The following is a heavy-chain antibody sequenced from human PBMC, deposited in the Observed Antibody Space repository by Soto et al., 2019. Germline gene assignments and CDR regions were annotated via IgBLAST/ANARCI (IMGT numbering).Heavy chain of an antibody. Sequence: EVQLVESGGGLVQPGGSLRLSCAASGFTFSSYAMSWVRQAPRKGLEWVSAISGSGGSTYYADSVKGRFTISRDNSKNTLYLQMNSLRAEDTAVYYCAKGATSGYDSGPRDAFDIWGQGTMVTVSS. CDR1: GFTFSSYA. CDR2: ISGSGGST. V-gene: IGHV3-23*04. CDR3: AKGATSGYDSGPRDAFDI. D-gene: IGHD5-12*01. J-gene: IGHJ3*02.